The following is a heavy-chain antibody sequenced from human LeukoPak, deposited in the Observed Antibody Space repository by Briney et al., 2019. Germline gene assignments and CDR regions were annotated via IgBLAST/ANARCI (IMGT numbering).Heavy chain of an antibody. CDR1: GFTFSSYA. CDR2: ISDDGSNK. Sequence: GGSLRLSCVASGFTFSSYAMHWVRQAPGKGLEWVAVISDDGSNKYYADSVKGRFTISRDNAKNSLYLQMNSLRAEDTAVYYCARDRAVTTFFSDYWGQGTLVTVSS. J-gene: IGHJ4*02. V-gene: IGHV3-30*04. D-gene: IGHD4-17*01. CDR3: ARDRAVTTFFSDY.